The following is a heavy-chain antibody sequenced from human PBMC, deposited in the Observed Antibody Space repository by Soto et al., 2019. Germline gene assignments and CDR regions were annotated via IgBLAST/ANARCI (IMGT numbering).Heavy chain of an antibody. CDR3: ARGGYYFYIDV. V-gene: IGHV4-4*02. CDR2: IHHSGST. Sequence: QVQLQESGPGLVKPSETLSLTCAVSGGSISISNWWSWVRQTPGKGLEWIGQIHHSGSTNYSPSLTSQVTISVDKAKNQCSLKMNSVTAADTAVYYCARGGYYFYIDVWGKGTTVTVSS. J-gene: IGHJ6*03. CDR1: GGSISISNW. D-gene: IGHD1-26*01.